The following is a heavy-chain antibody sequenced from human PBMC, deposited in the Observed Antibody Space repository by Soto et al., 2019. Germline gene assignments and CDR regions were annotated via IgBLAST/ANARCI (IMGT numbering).Heavy chain of an antibody. Sequence: QVQLVESGGGVVQPGRSLRLSCAASGFTFSSYVMHWVRQAPGKGLEWVAVISYDGSSKYYADSVKGRFTISRDNSKNTLYLQMNSLRAEDTAVYYCASPIPCSGGRCYHPGGQGTLVTVSS. V-gene: IGHV3-30-3*01. D-gene: IGHD2-15*01. J-gene: IGHJ4*02. CDR3: ASPIPCSGGRCYHP. CDR2: ISYDGSSK. CDR1: GFTFSSYV.